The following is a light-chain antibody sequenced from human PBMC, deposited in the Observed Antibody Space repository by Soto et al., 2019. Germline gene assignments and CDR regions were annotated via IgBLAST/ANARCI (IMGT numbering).Light chain of an antibody. CDR2: EVT. J-gene: IGLJ3*02. CDR1: SSDVGGYNY. V-gene: IGLV2-14*01. Sequence: QSALTQPASVSGSPGQSITISCTGTSSDVGGYNYVSWYQHHPGKAPKLMIYEVTNRPSGASNRFSGSKSGNTASLTISGLQAEDEADYYCSSYTTSDTLVFGGGTKLTVL. CDR3: SSYTTSDTLV.